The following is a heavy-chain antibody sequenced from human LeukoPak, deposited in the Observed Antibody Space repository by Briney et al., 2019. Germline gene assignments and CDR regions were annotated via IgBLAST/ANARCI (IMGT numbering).Heavy chain of an antibody. Sequence: PGGSLRLSCTASGFTFSSYEMNWVRQAPGKGLEWVSAISGRGTTYYADSVKGRFTVSRDNSKNTLYLQMNSLRAEDTAVYYCAKDPMVRGSTYDYLGQGTLVTVSS. D-gene: IGHD3-10*01. J-gene: IGHJ4*02. V-gene: IGHV3-23*01. CDR2: ISGRGTT. CDR3: AKDPMVRGSTYDY. CDR1: GFTFSSYE.